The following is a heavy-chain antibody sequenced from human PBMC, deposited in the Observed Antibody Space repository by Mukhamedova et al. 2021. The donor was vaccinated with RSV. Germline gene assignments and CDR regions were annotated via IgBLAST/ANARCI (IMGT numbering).Heavy chain of an antibody. D-gene: IGHD3-22*01. V-gene: IGHV3-21*01. J-gene: IGHJ6*02. Sequence: GLEWDSSISSSSSYIYYADSVKGRFTISRDNAKNSLYLQMNSLRAEDTAVYYCARPPEYYYDSSGYYSRIYYYYGMDVWGQGTTVT. CDR3: ARPPEYYYDSSGYYSRIYYYYGMDV. CDR2: ISSSSSYI.